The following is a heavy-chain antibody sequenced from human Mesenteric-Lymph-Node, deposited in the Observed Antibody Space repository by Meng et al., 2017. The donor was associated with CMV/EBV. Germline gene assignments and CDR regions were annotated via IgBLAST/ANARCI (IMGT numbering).Heavy chain of an antibody. J-gene: IGHJ4*02. V-gene: IGHV4-39*01. CDR3: ARLRYCDTTSCLFDY. CDR1: GTSISSSGYY. CDR2: IYYSGST. D-gene: IGHD2-2*01. Sequence: SETLSLTCSVSGTSISSSGYYWGWIRQPPGKGLEWIGTIYYSGSTYYNPSLKSRVIISVDTSKNQFSLRLSSVTAADTAVYYCARLRYCDTTSCLFDYWGQGTLVTVSS.